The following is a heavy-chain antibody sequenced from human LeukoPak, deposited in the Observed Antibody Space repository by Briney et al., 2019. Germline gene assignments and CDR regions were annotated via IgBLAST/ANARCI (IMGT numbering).Heavy chain of an antibody. V-gene: IGHV4-30-4*01. D-gene: IGHD5-18*01. CDR2: IYYSGST. CDR3: ARVDTAMVYYDY. CDR1: GGSISSGDYY. J-gene: IGHJ4*02. Sequence: SQTLSLTCTVSGGSISSGDYYWSWIRQPPGKGLEWIGYIYYSGSTYYNPPLKSRVTISGDTSKNQFSLKLSSVTAADTAVYYCARVDTAMVYYDYWGQGTLVTVSS.